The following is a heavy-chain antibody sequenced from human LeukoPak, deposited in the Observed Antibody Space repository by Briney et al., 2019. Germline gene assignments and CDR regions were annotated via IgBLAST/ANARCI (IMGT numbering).Heavy chain of an antibody. Sequence: NPSQTLSLTCIVSGGSISSGSYYWSWIRQPAGKGLEWIGRIYTSGSTNYNPSLKSRVTISVDTSKNQFSLKLSSVTAADTAVYYCARGAVGRYSYGLYYFDYWGQGTLVTVSS. CDR2: IYTSGST. D-gene: IGHD5-18*01. V-gene: IGHV4-61*02. CDR1: GGSISSGSYY. J-gene: IGHJ4*02. CDR3: ARGAVGRYSYGLYYFDY.